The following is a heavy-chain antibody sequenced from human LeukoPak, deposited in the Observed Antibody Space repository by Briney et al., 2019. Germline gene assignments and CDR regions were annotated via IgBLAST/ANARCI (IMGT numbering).Heavy chain of an antibody. D-gene: IGHD3-22*01. CDR3: ARKQWAYYYDSSGYPNFDY. Sequence: GGSLRLSCAASGFTFSSYWMHWVRQAPGKGLEWVSGINWNGGSTGYADSVKGRFTISRDNAKNSRYLQMNSLRAEDTALYYCARKQWAYYYDSSGYPNFDYWGQGTLVTVSS. J-gene: IGHJ4*02. V-gene: IGHV3-20*04. CDR2: INWNGGST. CDR1: GFTFSSYW.